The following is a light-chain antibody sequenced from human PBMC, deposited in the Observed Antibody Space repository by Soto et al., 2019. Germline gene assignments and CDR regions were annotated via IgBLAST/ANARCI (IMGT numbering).Light chain of an antibody. CDR3: SSYTSSSTVL. CDR1: GSDIGAFNY. CDR2: EVN. J-gene: IGLJ2*01. V-gene: IGLV2-14*01. Sequence: QSALTQHASVSGSPGQSITISCTGTGSDIGAFNYVSWYQQHPGKVPKLMIYEVNIRPSGVSIRFSGSKSGNTASLTISGLQAEDEADYYCSSYTSSSTVLIGGGTKLTVL.